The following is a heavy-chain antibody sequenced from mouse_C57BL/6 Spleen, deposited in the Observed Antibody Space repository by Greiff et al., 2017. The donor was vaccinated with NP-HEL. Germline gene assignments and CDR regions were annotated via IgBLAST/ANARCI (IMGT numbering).Heavy chain of an antibody. V-gene: IGHV1-39*01. CDR3: ARCGNYSYWYFDV. J-gene: IGHJ1*03. Sequence: EVQLQQSGPELVKPGASVKISCKASGYSFTDYNMNWVKQSHGKSLEWIGVINPNYGTTSYNQKFKGKATLTVDQSSSTAYMQINSLTSEDSAVYYCARCGNYSYWYFDVWGTGTTVTVSS. D-gene: IGHD2-1*01. CDR1: GYSFTDYN. CDR2: INPNYGTT.